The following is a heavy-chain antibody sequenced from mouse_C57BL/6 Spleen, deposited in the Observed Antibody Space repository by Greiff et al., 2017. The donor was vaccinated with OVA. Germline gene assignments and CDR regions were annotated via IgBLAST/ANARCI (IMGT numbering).Heavy chain of an antibody. CDR1: GYTFTDYN. CDR2: INPNNGGT. V-gene: IGHV1-18*01. CDR3: ARGQLRPYAMDY. J-gene: IGHJ4*01. Sequence: EVQLQESGPELVKPGASVKIPCKASGYTFTDYNMDWVKQSHGKSLEWIGDINPNNGGTIYNQKFKGKATLTVDKSSSTAYMELRSLTSEDTAVYYCARGQLRPYAMDYWGQGTSVTVSS. D-gene: IGHD3-2*02.